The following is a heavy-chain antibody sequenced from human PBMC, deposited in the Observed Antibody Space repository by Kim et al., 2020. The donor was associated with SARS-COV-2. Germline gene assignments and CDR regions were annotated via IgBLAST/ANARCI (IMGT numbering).Heavy chain of an antibody. D-gene: IGHD2-2*01. CDR3: ARMPNDAFDF. J-gene: IGHJ3*01. V-gene: IGHV4-4*08. CDR1: GFSITTFY. CDR2: IYNSGTT. Sequence: SETLSLTCTVSGFSITTFYWNWIRQAPGKGLEWIAYIYNSGTTSYNPSLRSRVTISVDTSKNQFSLRLSSVTAADTAVYYCARMPNDAFDFWGQGARVTVSS.